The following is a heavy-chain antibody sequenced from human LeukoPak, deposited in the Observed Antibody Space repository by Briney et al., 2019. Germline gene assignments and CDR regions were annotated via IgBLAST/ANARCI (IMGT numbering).Heavy chain of an antibody. CDR1: EFSFDAFA. CDR2: INDNGDMT. CDR3: AKAKRPWQWLGGFDP. Sequence: PGGSLRLSCAAYEFSFDAFAMTWVRQAPGRGLEWVSSINDNGDMTDYADSVKGRFTISRDNAKKYVFLQMNSLRAEDTAIYFCAKAKRPWQWLGGFDPWGQGTLVIVSS. J-gene: IGHJ5*02. D-gene: IGHD6-19*01. V-gene: IGHV3-20*04.